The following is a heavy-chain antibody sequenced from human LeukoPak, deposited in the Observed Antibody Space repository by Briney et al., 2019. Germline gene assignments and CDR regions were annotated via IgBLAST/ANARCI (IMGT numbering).Heavy chain of an antibody. V-gene: IGHV3-64D*06. Sequence: GGSLRLSCSASGFTLSSYAMHWVRQAPGKGLEYVSGISSNGGSVYADSVKGRFTTSRDNSKNTLFLQMSSLRAEDTAVYYCARPTPSYYDYVWGSYVFDYWGQGTLVTVSS. J-gene: IGHJ4*02. D-gene: IGHD3-16*01. CDR3: ARPTPSYYDYVWGSYVFDY. CDR1: GFTLSSYA. CDR2: ISSNGGS.